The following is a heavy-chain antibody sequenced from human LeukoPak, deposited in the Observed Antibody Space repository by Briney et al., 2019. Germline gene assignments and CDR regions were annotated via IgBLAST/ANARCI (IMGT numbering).Heavy chain of an antibody. CDR2: IYPGDSDT. Sequence: GESLKISCKGSGYSFTSYWIGWVRQMPGKGLEWMGIIYPGDSDTRYSPSFQGQVTISADKSISTAYLQWSSLKASDTAMYYCARRYYSSSSVYYFDYWGQGTLVTVSS. V-gene: IGHV5-51*01. CDR3: ARRYYSSSSVYYFDY. D-gene: IGHD6-6*01. CDR1: GYSFTSYW. J-gene: IGHJ4*02.